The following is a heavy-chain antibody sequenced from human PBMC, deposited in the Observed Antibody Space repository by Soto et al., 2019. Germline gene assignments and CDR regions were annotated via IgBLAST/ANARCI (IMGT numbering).Heavy chain of an antibody. Sequence: SVKVSCKASGGTFSSYAISWVRQAPGQGLEWMGGIIPIFGTANYAQKFQGRVTITADESTSTAYMELSSLRSEDTAVYYCAGGEIGYNFFGGYYYGMDVWGQGTTVTVSS. V-gene: IGHV1-69*13. CDR2: IIPIFGTA. CDR3: AGGEIGYNFFGGYYYGMDV. CDR1: GGTFSSYA. J-gene: IGHJ6*02. D-gene: IGHD5-12*01.